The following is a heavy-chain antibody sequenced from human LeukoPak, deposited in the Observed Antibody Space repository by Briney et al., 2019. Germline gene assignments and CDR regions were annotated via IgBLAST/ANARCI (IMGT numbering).Heavy chain of an antibody. Sequence: GGSLRLSCAASGFIFDDYAMHWVRQAPGKGLEGVSLISGDGGSTYYADSVKGRFTISRDNSKNSLYLQMNSLRTEDTALYYCAKAKERYCSGGSCVKTAAFDSWGQGTMVTVSS. CDR1: GFIFDDYA. J-gene: IGHJ3*02. D-gene: IGHD2-15*01. CDR2: ISGDGGST. V-gene: IGHV3-43*02. CDR3: AKAKERYCSGGSCVKTAAFDS.